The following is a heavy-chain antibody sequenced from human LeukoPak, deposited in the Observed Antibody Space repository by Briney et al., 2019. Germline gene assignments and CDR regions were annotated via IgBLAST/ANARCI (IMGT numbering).Heavy chain of an antibody. J-gene: IGHJ5*02. CDR2: IYYSGST. CDR1: GGSISSGGYY. Sequence: SETLSLTCTVSGGSISSGGYYWSWIRQHPGKGLEWIGYIYYSGSTYYNPSLKSRVTISVDTSKNQFSLKLSSVTAADTAVYYCARDCLRGYYDSSGYVLPIPTWGQGTLVTVSS. D-gene: IGHD3-22*01. CDR3: ARDCLRGYYDSSGYVLPIPT. V-gene: IGHV4-31*03.